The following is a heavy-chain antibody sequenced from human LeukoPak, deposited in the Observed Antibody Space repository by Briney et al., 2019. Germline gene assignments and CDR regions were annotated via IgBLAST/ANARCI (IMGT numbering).Heavy chain of an antibody. CDR2: IWFDGSNK. Sequence: GGSLRLSCAASGFIFSNDAMHWVRQAPGKGLEWVAFIWFDGSNKHYADSVKGRFTISRDNSEDTLYLQMNSLRAEDTAVYYCVRDPSGSGFAFDSGGQGALVTVSS. J-gene: IGHJ4*02. D-gene: IGHD1-1*01. V-gene: IGHV3-33*01. CDR1: GFIFSNDA. CDR3: VRDPSGSGFAFDS.